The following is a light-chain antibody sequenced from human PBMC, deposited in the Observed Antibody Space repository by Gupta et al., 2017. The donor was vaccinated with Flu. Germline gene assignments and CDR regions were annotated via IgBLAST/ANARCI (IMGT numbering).Light chain of an antibody. CDR3: CSYTKSSTYV. J-gene: IGLJ1*01. CDR2: GVT. V-gene: IGLV2-14*03. CDR1: FNDISYYDY. Sequence: QSALTHPASMSGSPGQSITISCTGAFNDISYYDYVSWYQQYPGSVPKLIIYGVTNRPSGVSDRFSGSRSGNTASLTISGLQPEDEADYYCCSYTKSSTYVFGPGTTVTVL.